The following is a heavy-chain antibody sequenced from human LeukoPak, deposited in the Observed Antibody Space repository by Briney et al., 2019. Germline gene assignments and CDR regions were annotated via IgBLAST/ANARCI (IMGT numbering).Heavy chain of an antibody. J-gene: IGHJ4*02. CDR1: GGSFSSYY. V-gene: IGHV4-34*01. Sequence: SETLSLTCAVYGGSFSSYYWSWIRQPPGKGLECIGEINHSGSTNYNPSLKSRVTISVDTSKNQFSLKLSSVTAADTAVYYCARGSGYCTNGVCSLYYFDYWGQGTLVTVSS. CDR2: INHSGST. CDR3: ARGSGYCTNGVCSLYYFDY. D-gene: IGHD2-8*01.